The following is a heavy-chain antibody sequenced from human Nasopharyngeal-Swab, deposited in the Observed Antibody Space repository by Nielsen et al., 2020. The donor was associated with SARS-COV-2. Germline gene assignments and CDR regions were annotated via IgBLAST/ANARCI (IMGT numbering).Heavy chain of an antibody. CDR3: AAGYNSSWYRAFDI. Sequence: WIRQPPGKGLEWVGRIKSKTDGGTTDYAAPVKGRFTISRDDSKNTLYLQMNSLRAEDTAVYYCAAGYNSSWYRAFDIWGQGTMVTVSS. CDR2: IKSKTDGGTT. J-gene: IGHJ3*02. D-gene: IGHD6-13*01. V-gene: IGHV3-15*01.